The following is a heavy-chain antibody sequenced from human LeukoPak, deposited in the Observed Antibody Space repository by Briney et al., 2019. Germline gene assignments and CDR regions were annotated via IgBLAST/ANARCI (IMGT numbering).Heavy chain of an antibody. D-gene: IGHD3-16*01. CDR3: ARGALDD. CDR1: GSSFTTYL. J-gene: IGHJ4*02. CDR2: IDPGDSHA. Sequence: GESLKISCQASGSSFTTYLINWVRQMPGKGLEWMGRIDPGDSHANYNPSFQGHVTISLDKSINTAHLQWSSLKTSDTAMYYCARGALDDWGRGTLVTVSS. V-gene: IGHV5-10-1*01.